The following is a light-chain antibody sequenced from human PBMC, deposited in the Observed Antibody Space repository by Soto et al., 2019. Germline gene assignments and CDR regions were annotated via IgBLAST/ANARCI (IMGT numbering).Light chain of an antibody. J-gene: IGLJ2*01. Sequence: QSALTQPASVSGSPGQSITISCTGTSSDVGGYNYVSWYQQHPGKAPKLMIYEVSNRPSGVSNRFSGSKSGNTASLTISGPQAGDGADYYRSSKKSSSTWGFGGGTKLTVL. CDR3: SSKKSSSTWG. CDR2: EVS. CDR1: SSDVGGYNY. V-gene: IGLV2-14*01.